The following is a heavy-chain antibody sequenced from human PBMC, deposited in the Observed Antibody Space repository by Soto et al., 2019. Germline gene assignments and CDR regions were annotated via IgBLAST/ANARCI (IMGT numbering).Heavy chain of an antibody. Sequence: QVQLVQSGGEVKKPGASVTVSCKASGYTFINYHITWVRQAPGQGLEWMAWINTYNGMTDYAQRAQXXVTMTRDTSTSTAYMELRTLGSDDTAVYFCAKSPRGEMATDWGQGTLVTVSS. J-gene: IGHJ4*02. CDR1: GYTFINYH. CDR2: INTYNGMT. V-gene: IGHV1-18*01. CDR3: AKSPRGEMATD. D-gene: IGHD5-12*01.